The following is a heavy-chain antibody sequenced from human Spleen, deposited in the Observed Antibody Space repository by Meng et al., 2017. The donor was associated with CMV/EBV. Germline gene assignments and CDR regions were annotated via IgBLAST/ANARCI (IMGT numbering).Heavy chain of an antibody. CDR1: GGSISSSSYY. V-gene: IGHV4-39*01. D-gene: IGHD1-14*01. CDR2: VVYSGTT. J-gene: IGHJ4*02. Sequence: QLQLQESGPGLVKPSETLSSTCTVSGGSISSSSYYWAWIRQPPGEGLEWIGSVVYSGTTYYTSSLKSRVSISVDTSKNQFSLKLSSVTAADTAVYYCARHHHSPTFDYWGQGTLVTVSS. CDR3: ARHHHSPTFDY.